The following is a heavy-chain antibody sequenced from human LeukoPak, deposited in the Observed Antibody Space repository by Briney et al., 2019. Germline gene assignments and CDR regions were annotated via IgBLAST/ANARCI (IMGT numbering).Heavy chain of an antibody. CDR2: ISGSGGST. CDR1: GFTFSSYG. V-gene: IGHV3-23*01. CDR3: AKTPGVVLWYFDY. J-gene: IGHJ4*02. D-gene: IGHD3-3*01. Sequence: GGSLRLSCADSGFTFSSYGMSWVPQAPGKGLEWVSAISGSGGSTYYADSVKGRFTISRDNSKNTLYLQMNSLRAEDTAVYYCAKTPGVVLWYFDYWGQGTLVTVSS.